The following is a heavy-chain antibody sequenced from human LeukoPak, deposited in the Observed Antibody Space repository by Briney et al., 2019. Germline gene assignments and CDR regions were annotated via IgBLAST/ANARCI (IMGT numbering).Heavy chain of an antibody. CDR3: AKDLWGFVEVAAIFEY. CDR2: ISDTGNT. V-gene: IGHV3-23*01. Sequence: GGSLRLSCAASGFTLSSYAMSWVRQAPGKGLEWVSAISDTGNTYHADSVKGRFIISRDNSKNTLYLQMNSLRAEDTAVYYCAKDLWGFVEVAAIFEYWGQGTLVTVSS. J-gene: IGHJ4*02. D-gene: IGHD2-15*01. CDR1: GFTLSSYA.